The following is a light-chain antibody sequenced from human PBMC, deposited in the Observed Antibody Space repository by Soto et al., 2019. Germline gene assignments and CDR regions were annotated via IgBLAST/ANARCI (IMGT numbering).Light chain of an antibody. CDR2: DVS. Sequence: QSALTQPASVSGSPGQSITISCTGTSSDVGGFIFVSWYQQHQGRAPKLMIYDVSNRPSGVSNRFSGSKSGNTASLTISGLQADDDADYYCVSYTTSASYVFGTGTKVTVL. V-gene: IGLV2-14*01. CDR3: VSYTTSASYV. CDR1: SSDVGGFIF. J-gene: IGLJ1*01.